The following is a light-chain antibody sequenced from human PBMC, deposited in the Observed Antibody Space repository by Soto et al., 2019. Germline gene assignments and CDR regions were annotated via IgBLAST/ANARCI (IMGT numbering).Light chain of an antibody. Sequence: DIQMTESPSSVSASVGDRVSITCRASQGISNWLAWYKQKPGRAPKIMIYAASSLQSGVSSRFSGSGSGTDFTLTISSLQPEDFETYYCQQGNSFPFTFGPGTKVDIK. CDR3: QQGNSFPFT. V-gene: IGKV1D-12*01. J-gene: IGKJ3*01. CDR2: AAS. CDR1: QGISNW.